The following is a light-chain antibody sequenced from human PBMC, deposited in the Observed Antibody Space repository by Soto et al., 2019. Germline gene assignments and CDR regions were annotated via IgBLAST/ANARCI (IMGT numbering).Light chain of an antibody. CDR2: KAS. CDR3: QQYNVYSRT. Sequence: DIQMTQSPSSLSASVGDRVTITCRASQSITTYLNWYRQRPGKAPKLLIYKASSLQSGVPSRFSGSGSGTEFTLTISSLHPDDFATYYCQQYNVYSRTFGQGTKVDI. J-gene: IGKJ1*01. CDR1: QSITTY. V-gene: IGKV1-5*03.